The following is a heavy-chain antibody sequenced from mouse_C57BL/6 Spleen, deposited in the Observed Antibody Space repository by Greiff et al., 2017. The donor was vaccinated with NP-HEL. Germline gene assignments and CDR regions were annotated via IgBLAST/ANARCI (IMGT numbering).Heavy chain of an antibody. CDR3: ARLSSGFAY. Sequence: QVQLQQSGPELVKPGASVKISCKASGYAFSSSWMNWVKQRPGKGLEWIGRIYPGDGDTNYNGKFKGKATLTADKSSSTAYMQLSSLTSEDSAVYFCARLSSGFAYWGQGTLVTVSA. CDR2: IYPGDGDT. D-gene: IGHD3-2*02. V-gene: IGHV1-82*01. CDR1: GYAFSSSW. J-gene: IGHJ3*01.